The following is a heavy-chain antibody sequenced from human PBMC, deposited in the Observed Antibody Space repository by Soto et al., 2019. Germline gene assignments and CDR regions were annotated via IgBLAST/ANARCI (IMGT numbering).Heavy chain of an antibody. J-gene: IGHJ6*02. CDR2: IIPIFGTA. CDR1: GGTFSSYA. D-gene: IGHD3-10*01. CDR3: ARDGPNYYGSGSYYHYYGMDV. V-gene: IGHV1-69*01. Sequence: QVQLVQSGAEVKKPGSSVKVSCKASGGTFSSYAISWVRQAPGQGLEWMGGIIPIFGTANYAQKFQGRVTITADESTSTAYMEVSSLRSEDTAVYYCARDGPNYYGSGSYYHYYGMDVWGQGTTVTVSS.